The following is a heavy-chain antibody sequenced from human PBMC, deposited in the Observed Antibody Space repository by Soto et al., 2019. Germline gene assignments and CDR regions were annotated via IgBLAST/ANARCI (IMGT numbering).Heavy chain of an antibody. V-gene: IGHV1-69*08. J-gene: IGHJ6*03. Sequence: QVPLVQSGAEVKKPGSSVKVSCKASGGTFSSYTISWVRQAPGQGLEWMGRIIPILGIANYAQKFQGRVTITADKSTSTAYMELSSLRSEDTAVYYCAREGDCSSTSCYHYYYYYYTDVWGKGTTVTVSS. CDR2: IIPILGIA. CDR3: AREGDCSSTSCYHYYYYYYTDV. CDR1: GGTFSSYT. D-gene: IGHD2-2*01.